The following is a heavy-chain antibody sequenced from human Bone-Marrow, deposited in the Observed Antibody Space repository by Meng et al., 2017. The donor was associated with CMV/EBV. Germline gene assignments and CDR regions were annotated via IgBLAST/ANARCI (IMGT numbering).Heavy chain of an antibody. J-gene: IGHJ2*01. D-gene: IGHD4-23*01. V-gene: IGHV3-7*01. CDR3: AGVIDGGPRYFDL. CDR2: IKQDGSEK. Sequence: GESLKISCAASGFTFSSYGMSWVRQAPGKGLEWVANIKQDGSEKYYVAPVKGRVTISRENDKNSLFLQMNSLRADATAVYYCAGVIDGGPRYFDLWGRGTLVTVSS. CDR1: GFTFSSYG.